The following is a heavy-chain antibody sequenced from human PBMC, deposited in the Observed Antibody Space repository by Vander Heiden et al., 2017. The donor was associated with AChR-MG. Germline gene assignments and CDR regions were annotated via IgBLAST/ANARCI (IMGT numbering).Heavy chain of an antibody. V-gene: IGHV4-61*01. J-gene: IGHJ6*03. D-gene: IGHD2-2*01. CDR3: VSQRGNYMDV. CDR2: IYYSATT. CDR1: GASVRSRRYY. Sequence: QVQLQESGPGLVKPSETLSLTCAVSGASVRSRRYYWGWMRQPPGKGLEWIGYIYYSATTNYNPSLKSRVTISLDTSKNQFSLRLNSVTAADTAVYYCVSQRGNYMDVWGKGTTVTVSS.